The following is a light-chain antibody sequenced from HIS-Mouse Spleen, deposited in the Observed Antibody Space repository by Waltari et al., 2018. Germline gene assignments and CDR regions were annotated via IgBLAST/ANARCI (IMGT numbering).Light chain of an antibody. CDR2: QDS. V-gene: IGLV3-1*01. J-gene: IGLJ2*01. CDR3: QAWDSSYSV. CDR1: KLGDKY. Sequence: SYELTQPPSVSVSPGQTASITCSGDKLGDKYACWYQRKPGQSPVLVIYQDSKRPSGFPERFSGSNSGNTATLTISGTQAMDEADYYCQAWDSSYSVFGGGTKLTVL.